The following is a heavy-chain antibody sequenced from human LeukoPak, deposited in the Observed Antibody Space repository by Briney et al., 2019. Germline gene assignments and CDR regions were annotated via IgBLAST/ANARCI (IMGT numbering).Heavy chain of an antibody. CDR1: GFTFSSYA. V-gene: IGHV3-23*01. Sequence: GGSLRLSCAVSGFTFSSYAMSWVRQAPGKGLEWVSAISGSGGSTYYADSVKGRFTISRDNSKNTLYLQMNSLRAEDTAVYYCAKVRGATRGGFDYWGQGTLVTVSP. J-gene: IGHJ4*02. CDR2: ISGSGGST. D-gene: IGHD1-26*01. CDR3: AKVRGATRGGFDY.